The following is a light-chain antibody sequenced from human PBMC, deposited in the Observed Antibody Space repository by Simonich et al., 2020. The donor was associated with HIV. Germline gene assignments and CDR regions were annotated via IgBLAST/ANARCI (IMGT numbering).Light chain of an antibody. CDR1: SSDVGGYNY. CDR3: SSYTSSSTVV. J-gene: IGLJ2*01. CDR2: DFS. V-gene: IGLV2-14*01. Sequence: QSALTQPASVSGSPGQSITISCTGTSSDVGGYNYVSWYQQHPGKAPKLMIYDFSKRPSGVSKRFSGSKSGNTASRTISGLQAEDEADYYCSSYTSSSTVVFGGGTKLTVL.